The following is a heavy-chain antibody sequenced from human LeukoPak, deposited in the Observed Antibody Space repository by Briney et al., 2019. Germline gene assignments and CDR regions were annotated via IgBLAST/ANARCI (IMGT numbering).Heavy chain of an antibody. D-gene: IGHD3-22*01. J-gene: IGHJ4*02. CDR3: ARDSSGFPRDASDY. V-gene: IGHV1-18*01. Sequence: GASVKVSCKASGYTFTNYGINWVRQAPGQGLEWMGWISAYNGHTNYAQNHQGRVTMTTDTSTSTAYMELRSLRSDDTAVYFCARDSSGFPRDASDYWGQGTLVTVSS. CDR1: GYTFTNYG. CDR2: ISAYNGHT.